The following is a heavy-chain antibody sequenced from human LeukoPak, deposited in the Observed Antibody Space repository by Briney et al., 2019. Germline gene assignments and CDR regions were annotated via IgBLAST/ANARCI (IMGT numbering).Heavy chain of an antibody. CDR3: AVTWNADRTFAP. D-gene: IGHD1-1*01. CDR1: SGSISSGSYY. CDR2: IYYLGST. J-gene: IGHJ5*02. Sequence: PSETLSLTCTVSSGSISSGSYYYSWIRQPAGKGLEWIGHIYYLGSTSYNPSLRSRVTISMDASKNQFSLTLTSVTAADTAVYYCAVTWNADRTFAPGGQGILVTVSS. V-gene: IGHV4-61*10.